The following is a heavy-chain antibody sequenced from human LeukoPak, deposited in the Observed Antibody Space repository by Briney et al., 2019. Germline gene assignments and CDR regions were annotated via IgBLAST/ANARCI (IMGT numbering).Heavy chain of an antibody. V-gene: IGHV5-51*01. Sequence: GESLKISCKGSGYSFTSYWIGWVRQMPGKGLEWMGIIYPGDADTRYSPSFQGQVTISADKSINTAYLQWSSLKASDTAMYYCARGGSGSYYPNDAFDIWGQGTVLTVSS. CDR1: GYSFTSYW. D-gene: IGHD3-10*01. CDR3: ARGGSGSYYPNDAFDI. CDR2: IYPGDADT. J-gene: IGHJ3*02.